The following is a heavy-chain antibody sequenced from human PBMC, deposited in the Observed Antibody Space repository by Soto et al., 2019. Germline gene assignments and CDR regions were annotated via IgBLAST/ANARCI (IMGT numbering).Heavy chain of an antibody. V-gene: IGHV3-7*01. CDR3: AREPQYYDFWSGPLGAFDI. Sequence: GGSLRLSCAASGFTFSSYWMSWVRQAPGKGLEWVANIKQDGSEKYYVDSVKGRFTISRDNAKNSLYLQMNSLRAEDTAVYYCAREPQYYDFWSGPLGAFDIWGQGTMVTVSS. D-gene: IGHD3-3*01. CDR1: GFTFSSYW. CDR2: IKQDGSEK. J-gene: IGHJ3*02.